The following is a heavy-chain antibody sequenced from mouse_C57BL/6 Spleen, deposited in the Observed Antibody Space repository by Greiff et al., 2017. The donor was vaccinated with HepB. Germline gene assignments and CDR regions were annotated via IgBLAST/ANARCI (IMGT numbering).Heavy chain of an antibody. CDR3: ARGAQAFDY. J-gene: IGHJ2*01. V-gene: IGHV1-26*01. D-gene: IGHD3-2*02. CDR2: INPNNGGT. Sequence: VQLQQSGPELVKPGASVKISCKASGYTFTDYYMNWVKQSHGKSLEWIGDINPNNGGTSYNQKFKGKAILTVDKYSSTAYMELRSLTSEDSAVYYCARGAQAFDYWGRGTTLTVSS. CDR1: GYTFTDYY.